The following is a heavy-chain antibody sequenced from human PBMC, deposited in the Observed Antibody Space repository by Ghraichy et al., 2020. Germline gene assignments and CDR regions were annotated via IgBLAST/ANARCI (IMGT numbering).Heavy chain of an antibody. CDR1: GFTFSSYA. D-gene: IGHD3-9*01. J-gene: IGHJ4*02. Sequence: GGSLRLSSAASGFTFSSYAMHWVRQAPGKGLEWVAVISYDGSNKYYADSVKGRFTIFRDNSKNTLYLQMNSLRAEDTAVYYCAREDLRYFDWSMGYWGQGTLVTVSS. V-gene: IGHV3-30-3*01. CDR3: AREDLRYFDWSMGY. CDR2: ISYDGSNK.